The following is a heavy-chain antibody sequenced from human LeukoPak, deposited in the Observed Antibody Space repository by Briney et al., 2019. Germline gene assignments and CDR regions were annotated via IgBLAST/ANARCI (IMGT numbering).Heavy chain of an antibody. CDR2: IFHDGVA. CDR1: GGSISSYY. Sequence: SETLSLTCTVFGGSISSYYWSWIRQSPEKGLEWIGHIFHDGVADYNPSLKSRVTILPDTSKSQFSLRLTSVTAADTAVYYCARFSRWLPFEYWGQGILVTVSS. V-gene: IGHV4-59*01. D-gene: IGHD6-19*01. J-gene: IGHJ4*02. CDR3: ARFSRWLPFEY.